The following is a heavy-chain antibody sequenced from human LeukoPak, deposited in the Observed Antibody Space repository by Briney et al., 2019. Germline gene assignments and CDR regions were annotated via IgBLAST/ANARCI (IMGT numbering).Heavy chain of an antibody. J-gene: IGHJ4*02. D-gene: IGHD6-13*01. Sequence: SETLSLTCAVYGGSFSGYYWSWIRQPPGKGLEWIGEINHSASTNYNPSLKSLVTISVDTSKNQFSLKLSSVTAAHTAVYYCVRHGARDLAAWFDCWGQGTLVTVSS. CDR3: VRHGARDLAAWFDC. CDR2: INHSAST. V-gene: IGHV4-34*01. CDR1: GGSFSGYY.